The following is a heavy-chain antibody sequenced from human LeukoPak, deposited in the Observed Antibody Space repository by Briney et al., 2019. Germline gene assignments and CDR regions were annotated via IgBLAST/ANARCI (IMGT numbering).Heavy chain of an antibody. CDR1: GGSISSGDYY. CDR3: ARVGDIAAAGNWFDP. D-gene: IGHD6-13*01. Sequence: SQTLSLTCTVSGGSISSGDYYWSWIRQPPGKGLEWIGYIYYSGSTYYNPSLKSRVTISVDTSKNQFSLKLSSVTAADTAVYYCARVGDIAAAGNWFDPWGQGTLVTVSS. V-gene: IGHV4-30-4*01. CDR2: IYYSGST. J-gene: IGHJ5*02.